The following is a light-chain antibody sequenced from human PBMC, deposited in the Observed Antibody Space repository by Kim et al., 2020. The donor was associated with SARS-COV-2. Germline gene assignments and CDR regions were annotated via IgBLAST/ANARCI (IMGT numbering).Light chain of an antibody. CDR3: QQYNNWLT. CDR1: QSVSSN. V-gene: IGKV3-15*01. J-gene: IGKJ4*01. Sequence: EIVMTQSPATLSVSPGERATLSCRASQSVSSNLAWYQQKPGQAPRLLIYGASTRATGIPARLSGSGSGTEFTLTISSLQSEDFAVYYCQQYNNWLTFGGGTKLEI. CDR2: GAS.